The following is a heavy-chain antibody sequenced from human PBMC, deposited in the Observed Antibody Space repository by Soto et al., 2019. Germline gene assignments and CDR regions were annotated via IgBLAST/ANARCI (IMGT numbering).Heavy chain of an antibody. CDR2: IYGSGGT. D-gene: IGHD1-26*01. V-gene: IGHV4-4*07. Sequence: SDTLSLTCTVSGGSMFSYYWSWIRQPAGKGLEWIARIYGSGGTNYNPSLKSRVTMSVDTSKNKFSLKLSSVTAADTAVYYCARDGVLLRVDAFEIWGQGTMVTVSS. CDR3: ARDGVLLRVDAFEI. CDR1: GGSMFSYY. J-gene: IGHJ3*02.